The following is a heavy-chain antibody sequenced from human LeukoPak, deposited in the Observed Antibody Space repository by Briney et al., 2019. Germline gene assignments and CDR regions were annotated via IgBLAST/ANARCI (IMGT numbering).Heavy chain of an antibody. CDR3: AKDGSWIQLWLPNY. CDR1: GFTFSSYA. CDR2: ISGSGGST. Sequence: PGGSLRLSCAASGFTFSSYAMGWVRQAPGKGLEWVSAISGSGGSTYYADSVKGRFTISRDNSKNTLCLQMNSLRAEDTAVYYCAKDGSWIQLWLPNYWGQGTLVTVSS. J-gene: IGHJ4*02. V-gene: IGHV3-23*01. D-gene: IGHD5-18*01.